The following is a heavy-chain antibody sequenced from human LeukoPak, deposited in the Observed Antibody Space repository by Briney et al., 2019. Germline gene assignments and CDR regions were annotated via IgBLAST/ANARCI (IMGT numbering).Heavy chain of an antibody. J-gene: IGHJ5*02. CDR1: GXSITSSNG. CDR2: IDHSGST. V-gene: IGHV4-4*02. Sequence: SETLSLTCAVSGXSITSSNGWSWVRQPPGKGLEWMGEIDHSGSTKYNPSLKSRATISVDKSKNQFSLKLTSVTAADTAVYYCARVYKYCSGTSCYRFDPWGQGTLVTVSS. CDR3: ARVYKYCSGTSCYRFDP. D-gene: IGHD2-2*01.